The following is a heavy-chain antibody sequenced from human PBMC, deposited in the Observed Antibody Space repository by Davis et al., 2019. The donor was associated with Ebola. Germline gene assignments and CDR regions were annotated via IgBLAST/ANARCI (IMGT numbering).Heavy chain of an antibody. V-gene: IGHV4-34*01. CDR2: INHSGST. CDR3: ARVPRPFCSSTSCYRFDP. CDR1: GGSFSGYY. J-gene: IGHJ5*02. Sequence: MPSETLSLTCAVYGGSFSGYYWSWIRQPPGKGLEWIGEINHSGSTNYNPSLKSRVTISVDTSKNQFSLKLSSVTAADTAVYYCARVPRPFCSSTSCYRFDPWGQGTLVTVSS. D-gene: IGHD2-2*01.